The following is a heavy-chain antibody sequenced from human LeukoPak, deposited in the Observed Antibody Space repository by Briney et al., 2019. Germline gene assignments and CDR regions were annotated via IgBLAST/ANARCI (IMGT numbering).Heavy chain of an antibody. D-gene: IGHD3-9*01. CDR3: TRDLGGDDILTGYYPASFDY. V-gene: IGHV3-49*04. CDR1: GFTFGDYA. Sequence: PGGSLRLSCAASGFTFGDYAMSWVRQAPGKGLEWVGFIRSKAYGGTTEYAASVKGRFTISRDDSKSIAYLQMNSLKTEDTAVYYCTRDLGGDDILTGYYPASFDYWGQGTLVTVSS. CDR2: IRSKAYGGTT. J-gene: IGHJ4*02.